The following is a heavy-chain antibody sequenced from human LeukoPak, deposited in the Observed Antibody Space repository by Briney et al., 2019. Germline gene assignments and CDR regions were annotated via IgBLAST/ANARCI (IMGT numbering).Heavy chain of an antibody. CDR2: INWNGGST. CDR1: GFTFDDYG. Sequence: GGSLRLSCAAYGFTFDDYGMSWVRQAPGKGLEWVSGINWNGGSTGYADSVKGRFTISRDNAKNSLYLQVNSLRADGSVLYYCARVIHGYSYDAFDIWGQGTMVTVSS. V-gene: IGHV3-20*04. J-gene: IGHJ3*02. D-gene: IGHD5-24*01. CDR3: ARVIHGYSYDAFDI.